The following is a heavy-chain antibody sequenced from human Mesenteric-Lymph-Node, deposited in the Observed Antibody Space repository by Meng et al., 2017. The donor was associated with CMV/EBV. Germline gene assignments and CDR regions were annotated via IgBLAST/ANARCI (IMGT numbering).Heavy chain of an antibody. J-gene: IGHJ6*02. CDR1: GYTFTSYG. V-gene: IGHV1-18*01. Sequence: ASVKVSCKASGYTFTSYGISWVRQAPGQGLEWMGWISAYNGNTNYAQKLQGRVTMTTDTSTSTAYMELRSLRSDDTAVYYCAREGLLGYQLLTYSYYYGMDVWGQGTTVTVSS. CDR2: ISAYNGNT. CDR3: AREGLLGYQLLTYSYYYGMDV. D-gene: IGHD2-2*01.